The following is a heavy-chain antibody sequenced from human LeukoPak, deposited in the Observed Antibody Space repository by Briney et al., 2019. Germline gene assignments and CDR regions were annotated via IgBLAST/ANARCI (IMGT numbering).Heavy chain of an antibody. D-gene: IGHD3-10*01. CDR3: ARTPYYYGSGSYCNSYYFDY. CDR2: IYPGDSDT. Sequence: GESLKISCKGSGYSFTSYWIGWVRQMPGKGLEWMGIIYPGDSDTRYSPSFQGQVTISADKSISTAYLQWSSLKASDTAMYYCARTPYYYGSGSYCNSYYFDYWGQGTLVTVSS. V-gene: IGHV5-51*01. J-gene: IGHJ4*02. CDR1: GYSFTSYW.